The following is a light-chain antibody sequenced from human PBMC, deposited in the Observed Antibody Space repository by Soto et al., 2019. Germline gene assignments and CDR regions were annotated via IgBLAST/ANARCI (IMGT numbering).Light chain of an antibody. CDR1: QSVTKSY. Sequence: EIVLTQSPATLSLSPGERATLSCRASQSVTKSYLAWFQQKPGQAPRLLIYGTSNRATGIPDRFSGSGSGTDFTLSINRLEPEDFAVYYCQQYGGLPRTFGQGTKVDIK. CDR3: QQYGGLPRT. CDR2: GTS. V-gene: IGKV3-20*01. J-gene: IGKJ1*01.